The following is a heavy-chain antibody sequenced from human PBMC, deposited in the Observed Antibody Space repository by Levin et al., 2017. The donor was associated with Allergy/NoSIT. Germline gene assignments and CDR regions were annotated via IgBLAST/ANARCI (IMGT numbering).Heavy chain of an antibody. D-gene: IGHD6-13*01. J-gene: IGHJ4*02. CDR3: ARGSGHIAAAGTGRLY. CDR1: GFTFSDYW. V-gene: IGHV3-7*04. CDR2: IKQDGSDK. Sequence: GGSLRLSCAASGFTFSDYWMTWVRQPPGKGLEWVANIKQDGSDKYYVDSVKGRFTISRDNAKNSLYLQMNSLRVDDTAVYYCARGSGHIAAAGTGRLYWGQGTLVTVSS.